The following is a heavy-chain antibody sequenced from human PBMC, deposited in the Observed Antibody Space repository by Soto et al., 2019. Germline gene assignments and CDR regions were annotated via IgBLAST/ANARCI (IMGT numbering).Heavy chain of an antibody. J-gene: IGHJ4*02. V-gene: IGHV4-59*01. CDR2: IYYSRST. D-gene: IGHD3-16*01. CDR1: GGSLSSYY. Sequence: QVQLQESGPGLVKPSETLSLTCVVSGGSLSSYYWSWIRQPPGKGLEWIGYIYYSRSTNYNPSLTSLVTISVDTSNNEFSLKLSFVTAADTAVYYCAGTWGSTNDYWGRGTLVTVSS. CDR3: AGTWGSTNDY.